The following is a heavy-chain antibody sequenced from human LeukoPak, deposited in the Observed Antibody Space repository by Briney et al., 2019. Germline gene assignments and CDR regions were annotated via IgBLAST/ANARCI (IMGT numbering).Heavy chain of an antibody. CDR3: ARDSLDYSSGKGFDP. V-gene: IGHV4-59*12. D-gene: IGHD4-11*01. Sequence: SETLSLTCTVSSGSISGYYWSWIRQPPGKGLEWVGYISYSGSTNYNPSLKSRVTISVDTSKNQFSLKLSSVTAADTAVYYCARDSLDYSSGKGFDPWGQGTLVTVSS. J-gene: IGHJ5*02. CDR1: SGSISGYY. CDR2: ISYSGST.